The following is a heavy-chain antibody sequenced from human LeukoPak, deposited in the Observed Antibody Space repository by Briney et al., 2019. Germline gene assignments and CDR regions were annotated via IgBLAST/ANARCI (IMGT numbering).Heavy chain of an antibody. Sequence: SETLSLTCTVSGGPTSSYYWSWIRQPPGKGLEWIGYIYYSGSTNYNPSLKSRVTISVDTSKNQFSLKLSSVTAADTAVYYCASGFPAAAGIFHYYYYMDVWGKGTTVTVSS. J-gene: IGHJ6*03. V-gene: IGHV4-59*01. CDR2: IYYSGST. CDR1: GGPTSSYY. CDR3: ASGFPAAAGIFHYYYYMDV. D-gene: IGHD6-13*01.